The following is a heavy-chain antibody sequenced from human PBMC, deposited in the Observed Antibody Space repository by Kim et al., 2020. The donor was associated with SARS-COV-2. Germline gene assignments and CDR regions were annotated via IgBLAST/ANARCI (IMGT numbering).Heavy chain of an antibody. V-gene: IGHV3-23*01. D-gene: IGHD6-13*01. Sequence: GGSLRLSCAASGFTFSSYVMSWVRQAPGKGLEWVSCISGSGARTYYADSVKGRFTVSRDNAQNTLYLQMNSLRAEDTAIYYCAKDGVAEADTARFDPWGQGTLVTVST. CDR3: AKDGVAEADTARFDP. CDR2: ISGSGART. CDR1: GFTFSSYV. J-gene: IGHJ5*02.